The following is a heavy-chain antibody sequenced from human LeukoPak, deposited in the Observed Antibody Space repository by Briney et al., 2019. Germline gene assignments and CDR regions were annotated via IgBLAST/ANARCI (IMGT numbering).Heavy chain of an antibody. Sequence: PSQTLSLTCNVSGGSISSGGYYWSWIRQHPGKGLEWIGFIFYSGSTSYDPSLKNRVSFSLDASKNQFSLTLTSVTAADTAVYYGARLYGDLWGQGTLVTVSS. J-gene: IGHJ4*02. CDR2: IFYSGST. CDR3: ARLYGDL. CDR1: GGSISSGGYY. V-gene: IGHV4-31*03. D-gene: IGHD3-3*01.